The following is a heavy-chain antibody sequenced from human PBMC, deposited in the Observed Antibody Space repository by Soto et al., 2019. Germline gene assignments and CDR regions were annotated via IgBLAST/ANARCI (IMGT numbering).Heavy chain of an antibody. D-gene: IGHD3-22*01. CDR2: INPNSGGT. V-gene: IGHV1-2*04. CDR3: ARGTFDEWLLPFDY. J-gene: IGHJ4*02. CDR1: GYTFTGYY. Sequence: ASVKVSCKASGYTFTGYYMHWVRQAPGQGLEWMGWINPNSGGTNYAQKFQGWVTMTRDTSISTAYMELSRLRSDDTAVYYCARGTFDEWLLPFDYWGQGTLVTVSS.